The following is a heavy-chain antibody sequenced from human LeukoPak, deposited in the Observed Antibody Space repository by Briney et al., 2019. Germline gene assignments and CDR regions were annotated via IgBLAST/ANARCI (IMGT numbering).Heavy chain of an antibody. CDR3: AKDKRYRGANWFDP. CDR2: ISGSGGST. J-gene: IGHJ5*02. D-gene: IGHD3-9*01. V-gene: IGHV3-23*01. Sequence: PGGSLRLSCAASGFTFSSYAMSWVRQAPGKGLEWVSAISGSGGSTYYADSVKRRFTISRDNSNNTLYLQMNSLRAEDTAVYYCAKDKRYRGANWFDPWGQGTLVTVSS. CDR1: GFTFSSYA.